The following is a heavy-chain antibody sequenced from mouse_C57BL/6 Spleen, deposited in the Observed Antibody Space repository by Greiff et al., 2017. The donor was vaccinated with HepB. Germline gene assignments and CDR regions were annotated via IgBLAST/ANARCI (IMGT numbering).Heavy chain of an antibody. CDR3: AREGPPRYFDV. CDR2: IHPNSGST. CDR1: GYTFTSYW. Sequence: QVQLQQPGAELVKPGASVKLTCKASGYTFTSYWMHWVKQRPGQGLEWIGMIHPNSGSTNYNEKFKSKATLTVDKSSSTAYMQLSSLTSEDSAVYYCAREGPPRYFDVWGTGTTVTVSS. V-gene: IGHV1-64*01. J-gene: IGHJ1*03. D-gene: IGHD3-3*01.